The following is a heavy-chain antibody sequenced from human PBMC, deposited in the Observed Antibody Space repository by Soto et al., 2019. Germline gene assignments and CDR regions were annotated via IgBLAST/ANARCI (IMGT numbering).Heavy chain of an antibody. CDR1: GSDFSTYS. CDR3: ARLYYDYV. J-gene: IGHJ6*02. V-gene: IGHV3-48*02. Sequence: PGGSLRLSCRASGSDFSTYSMNWVRQAPGQGLEWIAYVSLDSDSIQYADSVKGRFTISRDDAENSLYLQMDSLRDEATATYYCARLYYDYVWGQGTTVTVSS. D-gene: IGHD3-3*01. CDR2: VSLDSDSI.